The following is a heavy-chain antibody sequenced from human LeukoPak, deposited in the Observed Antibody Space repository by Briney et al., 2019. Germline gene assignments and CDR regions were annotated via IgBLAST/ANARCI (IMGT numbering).Heavy chain of an antibody. J-gene: IGHJ6*02. V-gene: IGHV3-48*03. CDR1: GFTFRSYE. D-gene: IGHD3-10*01. CDR2: ISPSGSTM. CDR3: ARLSYFGSTVYGMDV. Sequence: GGSLRLSCAASGFTFRSYEMTWVRQAPGRGLEWLTYISPSGSTMSYADSVKGRFTISRDSAKNSLYLQMDSLRAEDTAVYYCARLSYFGSTVYGMDVWGQGTTVTVSS.